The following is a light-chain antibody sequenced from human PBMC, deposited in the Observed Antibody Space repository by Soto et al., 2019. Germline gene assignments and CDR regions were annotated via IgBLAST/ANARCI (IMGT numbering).Light chain of an antibody. CDR1: QNMNNW. CDR3: QHYNSYSPWT. Sequence: DIQMTQSPSTLSASVGDRVTITCWASQNMNNWLAWYQQRPGKAPKLLIYDASSLESGVPSRFSGSRSGTEFILTISALQPDDFATYYCQHYNSYSPWTFGQGTKVEIK. CDR2: DAS. J-gene: IGKJ1*01. V-gene: IGKV1-5*01.